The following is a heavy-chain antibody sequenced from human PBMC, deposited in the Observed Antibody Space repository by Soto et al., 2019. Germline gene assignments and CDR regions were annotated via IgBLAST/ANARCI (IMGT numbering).Heavy chain of an antibody. J-gene: IGHJ6*02. V-gene: IGHV3-72*01. D-gene: IGHD6-19*01. Sequence: EVQLVASGGGLVQPGGSLRLSCAASGLIFSDYHMDWVRQAPGKGLEWVGRIRRKANSYTTEYAASVKGRFTIARDDSKNSLYLQMNSLKTEDTAVYYCAMLGGWSGGSNDMDVWCQGTTVTVSS. CDR3: AMLGGWSGGSNDMDV. CDR1: GLIFSDYH. CDR2: IRRKANSYTT.